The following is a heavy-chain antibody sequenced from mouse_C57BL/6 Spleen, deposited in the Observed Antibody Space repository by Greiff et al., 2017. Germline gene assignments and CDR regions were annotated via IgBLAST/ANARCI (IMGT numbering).Heavy chain of an antibody. D-gene: IGHD1-1*01. J-gene: IGHJ1*03. CDR1: GFTFSDYG. CDR3: ARTVVARDWYFGV. Sequence: EVKLVESGGGLVQPGGSLKLSCAASGFTFSDYGMAWVRQAPRKGPEWVAFISNLAYSIYYADTVTGRFTISRENSKNTLYLEMSSLRSEDTAMYCCARTVVARDWYFGVWGTGTTVTVSS. V-gene: IGHV5-15*01. CDR2: ISNLAYSI.